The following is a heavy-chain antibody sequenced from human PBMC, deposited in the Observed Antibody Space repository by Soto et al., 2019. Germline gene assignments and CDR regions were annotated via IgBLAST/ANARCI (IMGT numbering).Heavy chain of an antibody. CDR1: GFTFSSYW. CDR3: ARGTVRDHDFGDH. J-gene: IGHJ4*02. V-gene: IGHV3-74*01. Sequence: EVQLVESGGRLVQPGGSLRLSCAASGFTFSSYWMHWVRQVQGKGLVWVSRISDDGISTSYADSVRGRFIISRDNAKNTLYLQLNSLRAEDTAVYYCARGTVRDHDFGDHWGQGTLVAVSS. D-gene: IGHD4-17*01. CDR2: ISDDGIST.